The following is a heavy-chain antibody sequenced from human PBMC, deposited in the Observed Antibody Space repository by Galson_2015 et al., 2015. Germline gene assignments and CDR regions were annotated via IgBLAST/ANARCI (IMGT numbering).Heavy chain of an antibody. CDR1: GFTFSSYE. J-gene: IGHJ4*02. D-gene: IGHD2-21*02. V-gene: IGHV3-48*03. Sequence: SLRLSCAASGFTFSSYEMNWVRQAPGKGLEWVSYISSSGSTIYYADSVKGRFTTSRDNAKNSLYLRMNSLRAEDTAVYYCASGFCGGDCQVPDYWGQGTLVTVSS. CDR3: ASGFCGGDCQVPDY. CDR2: ISSSGSTI.